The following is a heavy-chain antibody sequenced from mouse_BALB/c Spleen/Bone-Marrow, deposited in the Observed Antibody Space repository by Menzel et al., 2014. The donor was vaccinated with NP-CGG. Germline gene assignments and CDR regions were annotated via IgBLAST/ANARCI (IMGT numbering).Heavy chain of an antibody. D-gene: IGHD2-1*01. Sequence: VQLQQSGPQLVRPGASVKISCKASGYSFTSYWMHWVKQRPGQGLEWIGMIDPSDSETRLNQKFKDKATLTVDNSSSPAYMQLSSPTSEDSAVYYCASQSDGNPFAYWGQGTLVTVSA. J-gene: IGHJ3*01. V-gene: IGHV1S127*01. CDR2: IDPSDSET. CDR1: GYSFTSYW. CDR3: ASQSDGNPFAY.